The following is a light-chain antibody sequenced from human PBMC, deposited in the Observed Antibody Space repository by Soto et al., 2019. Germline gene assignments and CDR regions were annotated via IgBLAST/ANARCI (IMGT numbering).Light chain of an antibody. J-gene: IGLJ2*01. V-gene: IGLV2-8*01. Sequence: QSALTQPPSASGSPGQSVTISCTGTSSDVGANDYVSWYQQHPGKAPKIMIYEVSKRPSGVPDRFSGSKSGNTASLTVSGVQAEDEADYYCSTYVGSKIIFGGGTKLTVL. CDR1: SSDVGANDY. CDR2: EVS. CDR3: STYVGSKII.